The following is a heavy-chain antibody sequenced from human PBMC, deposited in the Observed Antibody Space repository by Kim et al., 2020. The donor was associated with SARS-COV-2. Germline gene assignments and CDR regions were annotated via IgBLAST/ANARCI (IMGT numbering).Heavy chain of an antibody. V-gene: IGHV3-30*18. J-gene: IGHJ4*02. D-gene: IGHD5-18*01. CDR3: AKDSGVDTAIPSN. CDR2: ISYDGSNK. CDR1: GFTFSSYG. Sequence: GGSLRLSCAASGFTFSSYGMHWVRQAPGKGLEWVAVISYDGSNKYYADSVKGRFTISRDNSKNTLYLQMNSLRAEDTAVYYCAKDSGVDTAIPSNWGQGT.